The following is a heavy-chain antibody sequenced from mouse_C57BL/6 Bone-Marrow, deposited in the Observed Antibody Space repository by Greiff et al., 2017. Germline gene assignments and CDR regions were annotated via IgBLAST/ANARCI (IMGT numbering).Heavy chain of an antibody. V-gene: IGHV1-64*01. Sequence: VQLQQPGAELVKPGASVKLSCKASGYTFTSYWMHWVKQRPGQGLEWIGMIHPNSGSTNYNEKFKSKATLTVDTSSSTAHMQLSSPTSEDSAVYFCARCYYGSSLFAYWGQGTLVTVSA. CDR2: IHPNSGST. D-gene: IGHD1-1*01. CDR3: ARCYYGSSLFAY. CDR1: GYTFTSYW. J-gene: IGHJ3*01.